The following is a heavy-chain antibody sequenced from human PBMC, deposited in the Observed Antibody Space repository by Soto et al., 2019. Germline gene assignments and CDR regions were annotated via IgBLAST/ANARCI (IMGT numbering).Heavy chain of an antibody. CDR1: GGSISSGDYY. D-gene: IGHD4-17*01. Sequence: LSLTCTVSGGSISSGDYYWSWIRQPPGKGLEWIGYIYYSGSTYYNPSLKSRVTISVDTSKNQFSLKLSSVTAADTAVYYCARVDYGWYAFDIWGQGTMVTVS. J-gene: IGHJ3*02. CDR3: ARVDYGWYAFDI. CDR2: IYYSGST. V-gene: IGHV4-30-4*01.